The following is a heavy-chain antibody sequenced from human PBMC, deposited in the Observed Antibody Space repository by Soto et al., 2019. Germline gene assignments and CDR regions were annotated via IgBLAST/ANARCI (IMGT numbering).Heavy chain of an antibody. CDR2: IYYSGST. J-gene: IGHJ4*02. Sequence: ASETLSLTCTVSGGSISSYYWSWIRQPPGKGLEWIGYIYYSGSTNYNPSLKSRVTISVDTSKNQFSLKLSSVTAADTAVYYCARHDSGGYDISFDYWGQGTLVTVSS. CDR3: ARHDSGGYDISFDY. CDR1: GGSISSYY. V-gene: IGHV4-59*08. D-gene: IGHD5-12*01.